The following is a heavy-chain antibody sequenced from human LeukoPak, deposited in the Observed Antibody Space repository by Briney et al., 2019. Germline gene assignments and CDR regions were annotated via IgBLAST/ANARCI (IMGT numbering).Heavy chain of an antibody. CDR2: LYTSGST. V-gene: IGHV4-4*07. Sequence: SETLSLTCTVSGGSLSSYYWSWIRQPAGRGLEWIGRLYTSGSTNYNPSLKSRVTMSLGTSKNQFSLKLSSVTAADTAVYYCAREDPYYDYVWGSYRYGYYFDYWGQGTLVTVSS. D-gene: IGHD3-16*02. J-gene: IGHJ4*02. CDR3: AREDPYYDYVWGSYRYGYYFDY. CDR1: GGSLSSYY.